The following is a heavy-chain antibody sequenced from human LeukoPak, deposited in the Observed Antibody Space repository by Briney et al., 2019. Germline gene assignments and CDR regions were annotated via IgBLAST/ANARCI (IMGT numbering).Heavy chain of an antibody. Sequence: GGSLRLSCAASGFTVSYNYMNWVRQAPGTGLEWVSVVYSDGSTYYADSVKGRFTISRDNSKNTVYLQMNSLRAEDTAVYFCASGGSYGLLDYWGQGTLVTVSS. CDR1: GFTVSYNY. J-gene: IGHJ4*02. D-gene: IGHD5-18*01. CDR3: ASGGSYGLLDY. V-gene: IGHV3-53*01. CDR2: VYSDGST.